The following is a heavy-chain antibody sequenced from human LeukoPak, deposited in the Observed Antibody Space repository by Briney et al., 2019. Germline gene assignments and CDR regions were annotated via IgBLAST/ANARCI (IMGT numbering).Heavy chain of an antibody. Sequence: PGGSLRLSCAVSGVTFSNYWVSWGRQTPGKGLEVVANINQDGSVKNYVGSVKGRFTISRDNAKHSLYLQMSTLRVDDTAIYSCARDPGFSSFDYWGQGTLVTVSS. V-gene: IGHV3-7*01. D-gene: IGHD3-3*02. CDR2: INQDGSVK. CDR1: GVTFSNYW. CDR3: ARDPGFSSFDY. J-gene: IGHJ4*02.